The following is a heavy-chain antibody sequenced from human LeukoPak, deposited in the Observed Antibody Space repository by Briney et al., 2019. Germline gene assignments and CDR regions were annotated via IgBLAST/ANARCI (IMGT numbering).Heavy chain of an antibody. CDR1: GYSISSGYY. V-gene: IGHV4-38-2*01. CDR3: ARARGLGIADEYNWFDP. Sequence: PSETLSLTCAVSGYSISSGYYWGWIRQPPGKGLKWIGSIYHSGSTYYNPSLKSRVTISVDTSKNQFSLKLSSVTAADTAVYYCARARGLGIADEYNWFDPWGQGTLVTVSS. J-gene: IGHJ5*02. CDR2: IYHSGST. D-gene: IGHD6-13*01.